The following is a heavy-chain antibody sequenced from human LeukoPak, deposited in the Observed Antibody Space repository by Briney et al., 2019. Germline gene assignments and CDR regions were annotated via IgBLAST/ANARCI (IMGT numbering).Heavy chain of an antibody. CDR3: ARGGYGSGSYLYYFDY. V-gene: IGHV1-69*13. CDR2: IIPIFGTA. J-gene: IGHJ4*02. CDR1: GGTFSSYA. D-gene: IGHD3-10*01. Sequence: ASVKVSCKASGGTFSSYAISWVRQAPGQGLEWMGGIIPIFGTANYAQKFQGRVTIAADESTSTAYMELSSLRSEDTAVYYCARGGYGSGSYLYYFDYWGQGTLVTVSS.